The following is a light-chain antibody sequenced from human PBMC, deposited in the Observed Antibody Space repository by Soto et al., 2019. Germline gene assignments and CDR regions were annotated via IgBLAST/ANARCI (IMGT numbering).Light chain of an antibody. CDR1: QSVSSN. CDR3: QQYKSWWT. Sequence: EIVMTQSPATLSVFAGERATLSCRASQSVSSNLAWYQHKPGQTPRLLIYGASIRATGVPARFSGSGSRTEFSLTISSLMSEDSAVYYCQQYKSWWTFGQGTKVDIK. CDR2: GAS. J-gene: IGKJ1*01. V-gene: IGKV3-15*01.